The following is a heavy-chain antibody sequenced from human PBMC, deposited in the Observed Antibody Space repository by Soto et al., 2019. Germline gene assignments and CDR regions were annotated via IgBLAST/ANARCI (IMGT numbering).Heavy chain of an antibody. CDR1: GFLLSNARTG. Sequence: QVTLKESGHVLVKPTEPLTLTWTVPGFLLSNARTGVSWIRQPPGKALEWLEQIFSNDAKSYSTFLKSRITITKDTSKSPVVLTMTNIDPVDTATYYCARIPRYSYGPVTFDYWGQGTLVTVSS. D-gene: IGHD5-18*01. J-gene: IGHJ4*02. CDR2: IFSNDAK. V-gene: IGHV2-26*01. CDR3: ARIPRYSYGPVTFDY.